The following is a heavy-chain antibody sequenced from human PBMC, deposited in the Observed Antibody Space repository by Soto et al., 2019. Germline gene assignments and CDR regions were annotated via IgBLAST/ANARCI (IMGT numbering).Heavy chain of an antibody. J-gene: IGHJ5*02. D-gene: IGHD6-19*01. Sequence: QVTLKESGPVLVKPTETLTLRCTVSGLSITDSEMGVSWIRQPPGQPLEWLAHIDSSGEKSYRTFLKSRLAISKDASKSQIVLTMTNMDPADTATYYCARRHRGVAVSPWFDPWGQGIPVTVSS. CDR1: GLSITDSEMG. CDR2: IDSSGEK. CDR3: ARRHRGVAVSPWFDP. V-gene: IGHV2-26*01.